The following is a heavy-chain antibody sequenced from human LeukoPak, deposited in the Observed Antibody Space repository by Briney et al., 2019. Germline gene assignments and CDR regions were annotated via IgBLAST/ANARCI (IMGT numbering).Heavy chain of an antibody. D-gene: IGHD5-12*01. V-gene: IGHV3-48*01. CDR3: ASIVAPQHIPIDY. CDR2: ISSSSSTI. J-gene: IGHJ4*02. CDR1: GFTFSSYS. Sequence: GGSLRLSCAASGFTFSSYSMNWVRQAPGKGLEWVSYISSSSSTIYYADSAKGRFTISRDNAKNSLYLQMNSLRAEDTAVYYCASIVAPQHIPIDYWGQGTLVTVSS.